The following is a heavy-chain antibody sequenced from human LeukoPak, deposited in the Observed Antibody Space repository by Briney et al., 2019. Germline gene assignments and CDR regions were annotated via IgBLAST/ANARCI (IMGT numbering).Heavy chain of an antibody. V-gene: IGHV4-59*01. CDR2: IYYSGST. CDR3: ASAPRGYYYYMDV. CDR1: GGSISSYY. J-gene: IGHJ6*03. Sequence: SETLSLTRTVSGGSISSYYWSWIRQPPGKGLEWIGYIYYSGSTNYNPSLKSRVTISVDTSKKQFSLKLISVTAADTAVYYCASAPRGYYYYMDVWRKGTTVTVSS.